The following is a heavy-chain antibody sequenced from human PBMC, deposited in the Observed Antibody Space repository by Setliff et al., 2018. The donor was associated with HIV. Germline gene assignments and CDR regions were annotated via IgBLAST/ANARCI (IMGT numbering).Heavy chain of an antibody. J-gene: IGHJ4*02. CDR2: IYNSAST. Sequence: SETLSLTCTVSGGSISTSNWWGWIRQTPGKGLEWIGYIYNSASTSYNPSLKSRVTISVDTSKNQFSLKLSSVTAADTAVYYCARHSPSDYWGQGTLVTVSS. CDR3: ARHSPSDY. V-gene: IGHV4-59*08. CDR1: GGSISTSNW.